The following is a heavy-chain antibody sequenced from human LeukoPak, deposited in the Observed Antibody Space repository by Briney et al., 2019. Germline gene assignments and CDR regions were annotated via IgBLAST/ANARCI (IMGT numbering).Heavy chain of an antibody. J-gene: IGHJ4*02. CDR1: GGSFSGYY. V-gene: IGHV4-34*01. CDR2: IYHSGST. CDR3: GRRSVRGVIKY. Sequence: KPSETLSLTCAVYGGSFSGYYRSWIRQPPGKGLEWIGEIYHSGSTNYNPSLTSRVTISVDMSKNQFSLKVTSVTAADTAVYYCGRRSVRGVIKYWGQGTLVTVSS. D-gene: IGHD3-10*01.